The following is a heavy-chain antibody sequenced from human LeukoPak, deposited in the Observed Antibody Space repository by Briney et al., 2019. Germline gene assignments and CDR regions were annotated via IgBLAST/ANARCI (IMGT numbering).Heavy chain of an antibody. CDR1: GGTFSGYT. J-gene: IGHJ4*02. D-gene: IGHD3-22*01. CDR2: IIPILGIA. V-gene: IGHV1-69*02. Sequence: SVKVSCKASGGTFSGYTISWVRQAPGQGLEWMGRIIPILGIANYAQKFQGRVTITADKSTSTAYMELSSLRSEDTAVYYCASMDYDSSSYYRTLYYFDYWGQGTLVTVSS. CDR3: ASMDYDSSSYYRTLYYFDY.